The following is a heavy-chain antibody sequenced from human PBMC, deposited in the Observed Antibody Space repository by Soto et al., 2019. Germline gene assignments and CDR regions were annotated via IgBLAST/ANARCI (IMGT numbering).Heavy chain of an antibody. D-gene: IGHD5-12*01. CDR1: GASISYGGFS. J-gene: IGHJ4*02. CDR3: ARGGGYDSFDY. CDR2: ISHLENT. V-gene: IGHV4-30-2*06. Sequence: PSETLSLTCTVSGASISYGGFSWSWIRQSPGKGLEWIGYISHLENTYLHPSFKSRMNMSIDRTRNQFSLKLSSVTAADMAVYYCARGGGYDSFDYWGQGVLVTVSS.